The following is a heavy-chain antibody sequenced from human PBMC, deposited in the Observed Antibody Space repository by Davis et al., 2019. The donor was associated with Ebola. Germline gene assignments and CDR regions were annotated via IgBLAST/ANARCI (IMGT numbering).Heavy chain of an antibody. Sequence: ASVKVSCKASGYTFTSYDINWVRQATGQGLEWMGWMNPNSGNTGYAQKFQGRVTITADESTSTAYMELSSLRSEDTAVYYCARDSWLASFDYWGQGTLVTVSS. J-gene: IGHJ4*02. CDR1: GYTFTSYD. CDR3: ARDSWLASFDY. D-gene: IGHD6-19*01. CDR2: MNPNSGNT. V-gene: IGHV1-8*01.